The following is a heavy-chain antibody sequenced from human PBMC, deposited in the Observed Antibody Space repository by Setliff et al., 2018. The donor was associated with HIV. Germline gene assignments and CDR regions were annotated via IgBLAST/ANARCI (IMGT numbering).Heavy chain of an antibody. CDR3: SRSDFWVGYTALYNWFDP. CDR1: GASISNSNSY. V-gene: IGHV4-39*06. Sequence: SETLSLTCTVYGASISNSNSYWGWIRQPPGKRLEWLGSVYYSGSTYYNPSLKSRVTISVDTSKNQFALKLNSVTAADTAVYYCSRSDFWVGYTALYNWFDPWGQGTLVTVSS. J-gene: IGHJ5*02. CDR2: VYYSGST. D-gene: IGHD3-3*01.